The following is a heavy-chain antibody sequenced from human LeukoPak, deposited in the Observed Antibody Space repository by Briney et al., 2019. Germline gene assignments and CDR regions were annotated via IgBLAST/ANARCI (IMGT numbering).Heavy chain of an antibody. CDR3: ARDTPQWLVPHYYYMDV. Sequence: GASVKVSCNASGGTFSSYAISWVRQAPGQGLEWMGGIIPIFGTANYAQKLQGRVTITADKSTSTAYMELSSLRSEDTAVYYCARDTPQWLVPHYYYMDVWGKGTTVTVSS. CDR1: GGTFSSYA. D-gene: IGHD6-19*01. J-gene: IGHJ6*03. CDR2: IIPIFGTA. V-gene: IGHV1-69*06.